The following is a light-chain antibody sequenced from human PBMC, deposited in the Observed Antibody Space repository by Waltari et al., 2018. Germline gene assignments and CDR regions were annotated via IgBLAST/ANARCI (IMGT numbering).Light chain of an antibody. CDR3: QAGSSWPPALT. CDR2: DAS. Sequence: EIVLTQSPVTVSLSPGDRATLSCRASHNINTSLARYQHKPGQAPRLLIFDASNRARGVPARISGSGSGTDFTLTISSLEAEDSAVYYCQAGSSWPPALTFGGGSKVEIK. CDR1: HNINTS. J-gene: IGKJ4*01. V-gene: IGKV3-11*01.